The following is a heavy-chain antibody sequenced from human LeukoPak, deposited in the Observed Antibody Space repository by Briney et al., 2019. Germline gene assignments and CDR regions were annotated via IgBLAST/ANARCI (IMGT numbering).Heavy chain of an antibody. CDR1: GFVFRTSG. D-gene: IGHD3-10*01. V-gene: IGHV3-30*02. J-gene: IGHJ4*02. CDR3: ARESGAARIGQLLNY. Sequence: PGGSLRLSCAVSGFVFRTSGMHWVRQAPGKGLEWVAFIQYDGSEIYYADSVKGRFTISRDNSKNTLYLQVNSLRAEDTAVFYCARESGAARIGQLLNYWGQGTLATVSS. CDR2: IQYDGSEI.